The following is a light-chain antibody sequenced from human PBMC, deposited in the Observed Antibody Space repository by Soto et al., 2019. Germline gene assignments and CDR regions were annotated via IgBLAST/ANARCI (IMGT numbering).Light chain of an antibody. Sequence: SYELTQPPSVAVAPEKTATITGGGNNIGNKRVHWYRQKPGQAPVLVISYDSDRPSGIPERFSGSNSGNTATLTISRVEDGDEADYYCQVWDIMTDNYVFGPGTNVTVL. V-gene: IGLV3-21*04. CDR1: NIGNKR. J-gene: IGLJ1*01. CDR2: YDS. CDR3: QVWDIMTDNYV.